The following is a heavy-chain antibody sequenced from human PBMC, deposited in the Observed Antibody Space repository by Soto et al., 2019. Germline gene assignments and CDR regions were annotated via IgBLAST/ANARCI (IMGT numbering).Heavy chain of an antibody. Sequence: PGGSLRLSCAASGFTFRSYWMSWVRQAPGKGLEWVATISRDGGETYYVDSVKGRFTISRDNSKNTLYLQMNSLRAEDTAVYYCAKVLDYGDYVPFDYWGQGTLVTVFS. J-gene: IGHJ4*02. CDR2: ISRDGGET. CDR1: GFTFRSYW. D-gene: IGHD4-17*01. V-gene: IGHV3-23*01. CDR3: AKVLDYGDYVPFDY.